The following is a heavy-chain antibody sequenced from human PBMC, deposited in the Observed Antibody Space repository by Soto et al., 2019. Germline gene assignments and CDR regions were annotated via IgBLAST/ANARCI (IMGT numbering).Heavy chain of an antibody. CDR3: VKESDSSRSPQPIDY. Sequence: GGSLRLSCAASGFTFSRSAMHWVRQAPGKGLEYVSTVTNNGGTTYYADSVKDRFTISRDNSKNTVYLQMSSRKIEDTAVYYCVKESDSSRSPQPIDYWGQGTLVTVSS. CDR1: GFTFSRSA. CDR2: VTNNGGTT. D-gene: IGHD6-13*01. J-gene: IGHJ4*02. V-gene: IGHV3-64D*08.